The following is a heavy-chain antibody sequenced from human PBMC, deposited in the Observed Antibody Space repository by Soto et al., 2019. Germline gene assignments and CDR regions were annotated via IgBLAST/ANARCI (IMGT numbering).Heavy chain of an antibody. CDR1: GGSISSGGYY. CDR2: IYYSGST. CDR3: ARGAVQLWSDYYYGTEV. Sequence: SETLSLTCTVSGGSISSGGYYWSWIHHHPGKGLEWIGYIYYSGSTYYNPSLKSRVTISVDTSKNQLSLKLSSVTAADTAVYYCARGAVQLWSDYYYGTEVWGKGNTVIVSA. J-gene: IGHJ6*04. V-gene: IGHV4-31*03. D-gene: IGHD5-18*01.